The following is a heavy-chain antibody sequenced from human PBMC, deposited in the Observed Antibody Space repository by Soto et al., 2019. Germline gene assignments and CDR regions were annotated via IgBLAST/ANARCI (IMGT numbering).Heavy chain of an antibody. D-gene: IGHD3-10*02. CDR1: GFTFGIHA. J-gene: IGHJ4*02. CDR3: PRERRPCSGSQWTDDK. Sequence: EVQLLESGGGLVQPGGSLRLSCTASGFTFGIHAMSWVRQAPGQGLEWVSTVRSSGDSRYYADSIKGRFTISRDNSKNTLYLQIHSFRVDDTAIYYCPRERRPCSGSQWTDDKWGQGTLVTVSS. V-gene: IGHV3-23*01. CDR2: VRSSGDSR.